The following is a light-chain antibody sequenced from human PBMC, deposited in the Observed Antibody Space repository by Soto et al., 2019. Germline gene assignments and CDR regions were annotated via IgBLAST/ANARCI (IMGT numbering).Light chain of an antibody. CDR1: QSISDY. Sequence: DIQMTQSPSSLSASVGDRVTITCRASQSISDYLNWYQQKPGKAPKLLIYAVSRLQSGVPSRFSGSGSGTEFTLTISSLQPEDFATYYCQQSFSIPPITFGQGTRLEI. V-gene: IGKV1-39*01. CDR3: QQSFSIPPIT. J-gene: IGKJ5*01. CDR2: AVS.